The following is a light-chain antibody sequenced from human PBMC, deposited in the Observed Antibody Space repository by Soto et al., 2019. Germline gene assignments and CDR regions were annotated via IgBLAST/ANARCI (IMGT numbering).Light chain of an antibody. V-gene: IGKV1-27*01. CDR1: QRISNY. Sequence: DIQMTQIPSSLSASVLDRVTISCRASQRISNYLAWYQQKPGKVPKLRIYAASTLQSGVPSRFSGMRSGTDFTLTISSLKPEDVATYYCQKYNSDSHTFGGGTKVDIK. CDR2: AAS. J-gene: IGKJ4*01. CDR3: QKYNSDSHT.